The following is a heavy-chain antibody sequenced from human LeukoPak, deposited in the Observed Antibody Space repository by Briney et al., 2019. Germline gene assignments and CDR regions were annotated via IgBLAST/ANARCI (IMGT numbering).Heavy chain of an antibody. V-gene: IGHV3-30-3*01. D-gene: IGHD3-3*01. CDR2: ISYDGSNK. CDR3: ARDIDFWSGSMYGMDV. Sequence: GGSLRLSCAASGFTFSSYAMHWVRQAPGKGLEWVAVISYDGSNKYYADSVKGRFTIPRDNSKNTLYLQMNSLRAEDTAVYYCARDIDFWSGSMYGMDVWGQGTTVTVSS. CDR1: GFTFSSYA. J-gene: IGHJ6*02.